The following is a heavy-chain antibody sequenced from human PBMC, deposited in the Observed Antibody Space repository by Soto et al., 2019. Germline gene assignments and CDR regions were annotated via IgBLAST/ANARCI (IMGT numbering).Heavy chain of an antibody. Sequence: SVKVSCKASGGTFSSYAISWVRQAPGQGLEWMGGIIPIFGTANYAQKFQGRVTITADESTSTAYMELSSLRSGDTAVYYCAGERITIFGEKNYYYYYGMDVWGQGNTVTVS. CDR3: AGERITIFGEKNYYYYYGMDV. J-gene: IGHJ6*02. D-gene: IGHD3-3*01. CDR2: IIPIFGTA. V-gene: IGHV1-69*13. CDR1: GGTFSSYA.